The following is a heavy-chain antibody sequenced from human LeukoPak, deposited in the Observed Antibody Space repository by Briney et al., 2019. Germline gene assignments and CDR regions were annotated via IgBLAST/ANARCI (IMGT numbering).Heavy chain of an antibody. V-gene: IGHV1-69*05. CDR3: AREVMSSGWYDAFDI. CDR2: IIPIFGTA. Sequence: SVKVSCKASGGTFSSYAISWVRQAPGQGLEWMGRIIPIFGTANYAQKFQGRVTITTDESTSTAYMELRSLRSEDTAVYYCAREVMSSGWYDAFDIWGQGTMVTVSS. J-gene: IGHJ3*02. CDR1: GGTFSSYA. D-gene: IGHD6-19*01.